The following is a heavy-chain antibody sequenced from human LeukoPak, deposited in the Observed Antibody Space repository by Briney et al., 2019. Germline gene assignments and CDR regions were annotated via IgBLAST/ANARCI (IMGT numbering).Heavy chain of an antibody. CDR2: ISSSGGST. J-gene: IGHJ5*02. Sequence: GGSLRLSCAASGFTFSSYAMHWVRQAPGKGLEWVSAISSSGGSTSYADSVRGRFTISRDTSKNTLYLQMNSLRAEDTAVYYCARDWGSGSGSYYQRGSYNWFDPWGQGTLVTVSS. CDR3: ARDWGSGSGSYYQRGSYNWFDP. CDR1: GFTFSSYA. D-gene: IGHD3-10*01. V-gene: IGHV3-23*01.